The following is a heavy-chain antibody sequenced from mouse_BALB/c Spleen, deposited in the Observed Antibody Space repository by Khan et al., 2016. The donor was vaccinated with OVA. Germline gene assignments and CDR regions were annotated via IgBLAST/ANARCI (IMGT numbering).Heavy chain of an antibody. CDR1: GYSITSDYA. J-gene: IGHJ4*01. V-gene: IGHV3-2*02. CDR2: ISSSGST. Sequence: EVQLQESGPGLVKPSQSLSLTCTVTGYSITSDYAWNWIRQFPGNKLEWMGYISSSGSTNYNPALKSRISITRDTSKNQFFLQLNSVTTEDTATYYCARDGSRYNYAMDYWGQGTSVTVS. CDR3: ARDGSRYNYAMDY. D-gene: IGHD2-3*01.